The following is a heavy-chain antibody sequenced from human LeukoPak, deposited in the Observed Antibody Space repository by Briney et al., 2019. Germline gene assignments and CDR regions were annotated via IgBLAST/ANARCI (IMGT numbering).Heavy chain of an antibody. CDR1: GYTFTSYG. V-gene: IGHV1-69*04. J-gene: IGHJ4*02. CDR3: AREGSGYSGYDLSY. CDR2: IIPILGIA. D-gene: IGHD5-12*01. Sequence: GASVKVSCKASGYTFTSYGISWVRQAPGQGLEWMGRIIPILGIANYAQKFQGRVTITADKSTSTAYMELSSLRSEDTAVYYCAREGSGYSGYDLSYWGQGTLVTVSS.